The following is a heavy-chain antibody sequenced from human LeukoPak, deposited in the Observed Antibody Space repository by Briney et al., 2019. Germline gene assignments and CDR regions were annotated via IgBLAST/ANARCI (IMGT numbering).Heavy chain of an antibody. CDR2: VYASGTT. CDR3: AKTHCGGGSCDKFDS. J-gene: IGHJ5*01. V-gene: IGHV4-4*07. Sequence: SETLSLTCTVSGASVSTYSWSWIRQPAGKTMEWIGRVYASGTTYYNPSLRSRVTLSIDTSKNQFSLSLNSVTAADTAVYYCAKTHCGGGSCDKFDSWGQGILVTVSS. CDR1: GASVSTYS. D-gene: IGHD2-21*01.